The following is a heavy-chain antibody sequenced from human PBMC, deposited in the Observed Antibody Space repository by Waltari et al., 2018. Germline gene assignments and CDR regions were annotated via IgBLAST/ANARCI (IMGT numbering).Heavy chain of an antibody. Sequence: QVPLQESGPGLVKPSQTLSLTCSVSGGSIRRGESHLTWIRQPPGKGLEWIGHTYYSGSSYYTPALNSRVSILVHTSRNQFSLRLASVTAADTAVYFCARGLHYSESSGYQPLRYWGQGILVTVSS. J-gene: IGHJ4*01. CDR3: ARGLHYSESSGYQPLRY. CDR1: GGSIRRGESH. D-gene: IGHD3-22*01. V-gene: IGHV4-30-4*08. CDR2: TYYSGSS.